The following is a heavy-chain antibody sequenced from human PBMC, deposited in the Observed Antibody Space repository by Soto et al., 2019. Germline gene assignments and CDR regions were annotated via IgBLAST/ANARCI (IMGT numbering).Heavy chain of an antibody. V-gene: IGHV2-26*01. CDR1: GFSLSNARMG. J-gene: IGHJ4*02. Sequence: QVTLKESGPVLVKPTEPLTLTCTVSGFSLSNARMGVSWIRQPPGKALEWLAHIFSNDEKSYSTSLKSRLTISKDTSKSQVVLTMTNMDPVDTATYYCARTGGRDYFDYWGQGTLVTVSS. D-gene: IGHD3-16*01. CDR3: ARTGGRDYFDY. CDR2: IFSNDEK.